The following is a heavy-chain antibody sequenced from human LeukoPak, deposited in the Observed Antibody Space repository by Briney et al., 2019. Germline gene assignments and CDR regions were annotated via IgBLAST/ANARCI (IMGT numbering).Heavy chain of an antibody. Sequence: GGSLRLSCAASGFTLSSYAMSWVRQAPGKGLEWVSAISGSGGSTYYADSVKGRFTISRDNSKNTLYLQMNSLRAEDTAVYYCAKDPVVYFRNSRVYWGQGTLVTVSS. D-gene: IGHD4-23*01. CDR1: GFTLSSYA. J-gene: IGHJ4*02. CDR3: AKDPVVYFRNSRVY. V-gene: IGHV3-23*01. CDR2: ISGSGGST.